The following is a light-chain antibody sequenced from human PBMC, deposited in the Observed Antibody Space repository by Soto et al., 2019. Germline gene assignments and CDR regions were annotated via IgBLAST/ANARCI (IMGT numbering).Light chain of an antibody. V-gene: IGKV1-5*01. CDR3: QQYGTFPRT. J-gene: IGKJ1*01. CDR1: QNINKW. CDR2: DAS. Sequence: DIQMTQSPSTLSASVGDRVVITCRASQNINKWLAWYQQKPGKAPKFLIYDASTLETGVPSRFSGSGSGTEFTLTISSLQPDDFATFYCQQYGTFPRTFGQGTKVDIK.